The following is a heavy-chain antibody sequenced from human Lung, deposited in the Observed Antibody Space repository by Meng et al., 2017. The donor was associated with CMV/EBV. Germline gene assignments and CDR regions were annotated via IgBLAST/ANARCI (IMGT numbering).Heavy chain of an antibody. CDR3: AKSSDNGWSS. Sequence: VQMVQSGAGVKRPGASGKITCQASGYSFSGFYLNWARQAPGHGLEWLGRVNPISDDTHLTQKFEGRITMTRGATINTAFMELTRLRPDDTAVYYCAKSSDNGWSSWGPGTLVTVSS. CDR2: VNPISDDT. CDR1: GYSFSGFY. V-gene: IGHV1-2*06. D-gene: IGHD6-19*01. J-gene: IGHJ4*01.